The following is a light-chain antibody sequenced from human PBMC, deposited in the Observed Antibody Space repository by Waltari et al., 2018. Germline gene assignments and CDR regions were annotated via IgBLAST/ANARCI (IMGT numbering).Light chain of an antibody. CDR2: NAL. CDR1: QSVHNY. J-gene: IGKJ5*01. Sequence: EIVLTQSPGTLPLSPGERATLSCRASQSVHNYLAWYQQKPGQAPRLLIYNALHRATGIPARFSGSGSGTDFTLTISRLQPEDFGVYYCQQRGNWITFGQGTRLEIK. CDR3: QQRGNWIT. V-gene: IGKV3-11*01.